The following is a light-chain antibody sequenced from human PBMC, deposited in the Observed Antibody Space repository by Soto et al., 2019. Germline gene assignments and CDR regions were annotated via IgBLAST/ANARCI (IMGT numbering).Light chain of an antibody. CDR3: QQYGDSPLT. Sequence: EVVLTQSPGTLSLSPGERATLSCRASQNVYINSLAWYQQKPGQTPRLLIYGASTRAAAIPDRFSGSGSGADFALSIDGLEPGDFAIYYCQQYGDSPLTFGPGTRVD. CDR2: GAS. CDR1: QNVYINS. J-gene: IGKJ3*01. V-gene: IGKV3-20*01.